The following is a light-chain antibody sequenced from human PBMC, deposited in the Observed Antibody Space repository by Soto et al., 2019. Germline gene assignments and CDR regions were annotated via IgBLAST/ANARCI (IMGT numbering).Light chain of an antibody. CDR1: QSVSSSY. V-gene: IGKV3-20*01. CDR2: GAS. J-gene: IGKJ1*01. Sequence: EIVLTQSPGTLSLSPGERATLSCRASQSVSSSYLAWYQKKPGQAPRPLIYGASSRAIGIPDRFSGSGSGTDFTLTISRLEPEDFAVYYCQQYGSLPWTFGQGTKV. CDR3: QQYGSLPWT.